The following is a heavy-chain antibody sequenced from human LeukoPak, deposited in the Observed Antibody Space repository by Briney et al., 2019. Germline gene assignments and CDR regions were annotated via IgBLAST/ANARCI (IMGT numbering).Heavy chain of an antibody. CDR2: IYYTGST. CDR3: ASGDHWYRLDY. CDR1: GGSISSYY. Sequence: SETLSLTCTVSGGSISSYYWSWIRQPPRKGLEWIGYIYYTGSTNYNPSLKSRVTISVDTSKNQFSLKLSSVTAADTAVYYCASGDHWYRLDYWGQGNLVSVSS. V-gene: IGHV4-59*08. J-gene: IGHJ4*02. D-gene: IGHD6-13*01.